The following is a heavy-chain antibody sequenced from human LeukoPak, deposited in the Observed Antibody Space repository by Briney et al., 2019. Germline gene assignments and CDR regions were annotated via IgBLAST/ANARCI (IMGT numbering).Heavy chain of an antibody. D-gene: IGHD6-13*01. CDR3: ARDARGTAAGTWFDP. Sequence: SETLSLTCTVSGGSISYYYWNWIRQPAGKGLEWIGRVYSSGSTSYNPSLKSRVTMSVDTSRNQFSLKLSYVTAADTAVYYCARDARGTAAGTWFDPWGQGTLVTVSS. V-gene: IGHV4-4*07. CDR1: GGSISYYY. CDR2: VYSSGST. J-gene: IGHJ5*02.